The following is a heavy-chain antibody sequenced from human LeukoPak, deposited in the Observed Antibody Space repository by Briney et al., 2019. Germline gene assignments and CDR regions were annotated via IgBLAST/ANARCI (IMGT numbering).Heavy chain of an antibody. CDR3: AKDPVGEMIEYFDY. Sequence: GGSLRLSCAASGFTFSSYSMNWVRQAPGKGLEWVSTISGSGGSTYYADSVKGRFTISRDNSKNTLYLQMNSLRAEDTAVYYCAKDPVGEMIEYFDYWGQGTLVTVSS. J-gene: IGHJ4*02. V-gene: IGHV3-23*01. CDR2: ISGSGGST. CDR1: GFTFSSYS. D-gene: IGHD3-10*01.